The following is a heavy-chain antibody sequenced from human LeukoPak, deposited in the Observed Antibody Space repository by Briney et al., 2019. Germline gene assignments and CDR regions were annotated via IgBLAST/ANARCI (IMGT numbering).Heavy chain of an antibody. D-gene: IGHD3-22*01. Sequence: ASVKVSCKASGCTFTNYFIHWVRQAPGQGLEWLGVINPSGGATSYAQKFPGRVTMTRDTSISTAYMELSRLRSDDTAVYYCARDLTYYYDSSGTQYWGQGTLVTVSS. V-gene: IGHV1-46*01. CDR1: GCTFTNYF. J-gene: IGHJ4*02. CDR3: ARDLTYYYDSSGTQY. CDR2: INPSGGAT.